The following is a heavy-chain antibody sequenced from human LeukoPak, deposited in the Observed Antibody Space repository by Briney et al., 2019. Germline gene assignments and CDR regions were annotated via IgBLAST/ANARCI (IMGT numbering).Heavy chain of an antibody. D-gene: IGHD6-13*01. CDR3: AKTPGIAAAGPGGWFDP. CDR1: GFTFSNYA. CDR2: ISSNGGST. V-gene: IGHV3-64*04. Sequence: PGGSLRLSCSVSGFTFSNYAMHWVRQAPGKGLEYVSGISSNGGSTYYADSVKGRFTISRDNSKNTLYLQMNSLRAEDTAVYYCAKTPGIAAAGPGGWFDPWGQGTLVTVSS. J-gene: IGHJ5*02.